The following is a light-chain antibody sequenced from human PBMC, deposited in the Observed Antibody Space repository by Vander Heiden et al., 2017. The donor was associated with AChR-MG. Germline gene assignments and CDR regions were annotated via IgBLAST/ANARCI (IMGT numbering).Light chain of an antibody. J-gene: IGKJ1*01. Sequence: DIQMTQSPSTLSASVGDRVTITCRASQSFSTWLAWYQQKPGKAPKLLIYEVSSLESGVPSRFSGSGSGTEFTLTINSLQPDDFATYYCQQDNSDQTFGLGTKVEIK. CDR3: QQDNSDQT. CDR2: EVS. CDR1: QSFSTW. V-gene: IGKV1-5*03.